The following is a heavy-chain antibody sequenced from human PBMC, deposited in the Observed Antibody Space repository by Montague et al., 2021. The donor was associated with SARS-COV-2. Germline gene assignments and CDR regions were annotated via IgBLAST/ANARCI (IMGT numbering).Heavy chain of an antibody. CDR3: ARTNYDFWRGHQRGGAFDI. J-gene: IGHJ3*02. V-gene: IGHV4-39*01. CDR2: LFYSVNT. Sequence: SETLSLTCTVSGASISSSDYYWGWIRQPPGKGLEWIGSLFYSVNTYYNPSLKSRVTISVDTSKNQFPLKLSSVTAADTTVYYCARTNYDFWRGHQRGGAFDIWGQGTMVTVSS. CDR1: GASISSSDYY. D-gene: IGHD3-3*01.